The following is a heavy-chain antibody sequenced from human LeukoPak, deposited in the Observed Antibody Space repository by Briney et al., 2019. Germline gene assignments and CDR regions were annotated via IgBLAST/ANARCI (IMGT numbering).Heavy chain of an antibody. D-gene: IGHD6-13*01. CDR2: ISAYNGNT. J-gene: IGHJ4*02. V-gene: IGHV1-18*03. CDR1: GYTFTSYG. CDR3: ASDPRRHSAAGTTGDY. Sequence: ASVKVSCKASGYTFTSYGISWVRQAPGQGLEWMGWISAYNGNTNYAQKLQGRVTMTTDTSTSTAYMELRSLRSDDMAVYYCASDPRRHSAAGTTGDYWGQGTLVTVSS.